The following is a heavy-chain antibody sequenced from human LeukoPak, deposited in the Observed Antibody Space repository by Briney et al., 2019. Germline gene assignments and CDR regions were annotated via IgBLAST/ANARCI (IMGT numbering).Heavy chain of an antibody. D-gene: IGHD6-19*01. V-gene: IGHV3-11*06. CDR3: ARDAKEWQWLLDH. J-gene: IGHJ4*02. Sequence: GGSLRLSCAASGFSFSDYYMTWIRQAPGKGLEWVSYISSRSDHTHYADSVKGRFTISRDNAKKSLYLQMNSLRAEDTAVYHCARDAKEWQWLLDHWGQGTQVTVSS. CDR2: ISSRSDHT. CDR1: GFSFSDYY.